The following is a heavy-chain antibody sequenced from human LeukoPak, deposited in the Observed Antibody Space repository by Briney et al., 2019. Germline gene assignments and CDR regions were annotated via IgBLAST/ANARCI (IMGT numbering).Heavy chain of an antibody. CDR2: IYPGDSDT. D-gene: IGHD2-2*01. V-gene: IGHV5-51*01. Sequence: GESLKISCKGSGYSFTSYWIGWARQMPGKGLEWMGIIYPGDSDTRYSPSFQGQVTISADKSISTAYLQWSSLKASDTAMYYCARHAPYCSSTSWCTFDYRGQGTLVTVSS. CDR3: ARHAPYCSSTSWCTFDY. CDR1: GYSFTSYW. J-gene: IGHJ4*02.